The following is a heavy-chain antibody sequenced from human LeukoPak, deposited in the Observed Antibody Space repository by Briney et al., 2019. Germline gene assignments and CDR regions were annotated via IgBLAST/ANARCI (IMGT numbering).Heavy chain of an antibody. CDR3: VRDRGTYRPIDY. CDR1: GFTFSSYN. CDR2: ISWSTTTI. D-gene: IGHD1-26*01. J-gene: IGHJ4*02. Sequence: PGGSLRLSCAASGFTFSSYNMNWVRQAPGKGLEWVSYISWSTTTIYYADSVKGRFTISRDNAQNSLYLQMNSLRAEDTAIYYCVRDRGTYRPIDYWGQGTLVTVSS. V-gene: IGHV3-48*04.